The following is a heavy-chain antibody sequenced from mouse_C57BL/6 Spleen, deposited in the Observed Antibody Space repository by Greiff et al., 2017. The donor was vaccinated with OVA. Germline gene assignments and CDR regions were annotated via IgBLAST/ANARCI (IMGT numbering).Heavy chain of an antibody. Sequence: EVQLQQSGPELVKPGASVKISCKASGYSFTDYNMNWVQQSNGKSLEWIGVINPNFGTISYNQKFKGKATLTVDQSSSTVYMQLNSLTSEDSAVYYCANWDRGDYWGQGTTLTVSS. CDR2: INPNFGTI. J-gene: IGHJ2*01. CDR1: GYSFTDYN. V-gene: IGHV1-39*01. CDR3: ANWDRGDY. D-gene: IGHD4-1*01.